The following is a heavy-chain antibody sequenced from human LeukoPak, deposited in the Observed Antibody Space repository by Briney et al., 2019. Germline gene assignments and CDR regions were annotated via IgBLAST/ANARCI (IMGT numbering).Heavy chain of an antibody. CDR3: ASTSGWYSVY. CDR1: GFTFSSYS. V-gene: IGHV3-7*01. CDR2: IKQDGSEK. J-gene: IGHJ4*02. D-gene: IGHD6-19*01. Sequence: GGSMRLSCAASGFTFSSYSMNWVRQAPGKGLEWVANIKQDGSEKYYVDSVKGRFTISRDNAKNSLYLQMNSLRVEDTAVYYCASTSGWYSVYWGQGILVTVSS.